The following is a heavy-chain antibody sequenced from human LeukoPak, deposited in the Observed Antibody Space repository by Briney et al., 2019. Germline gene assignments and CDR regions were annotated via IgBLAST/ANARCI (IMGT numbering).Heavy chain of an antibody. CDR1: GFILSTYW. D-gene: IGHD4-23*01. V-gene: IGHV3-7*01. CDR2: IKEDGSEK. Sequence: PGGSLRLSCEVSGFILSTYWMSWVRQAPGKGLEWVACIKEDGSEKYYVNSVKGRFTISRDNVKNSIYLQMNSLGGEDTAVYYCVRDGRWPLVGDFWGQGTLVAVSS. J-gene: IGHJ4*02. CDR3: VRDGRWPLVGDF.